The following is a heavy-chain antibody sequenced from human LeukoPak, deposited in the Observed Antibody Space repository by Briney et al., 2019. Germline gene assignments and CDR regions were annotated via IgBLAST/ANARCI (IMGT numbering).Heavy chain of an antibody. CDR1: GGSISSYY. V-gene: IGHV4-4*07. D-gene: IGHD6-13*01. CDR3: ARVGSSWFDAFDI. CDR2: IYTSGGT. Sequence: SETLSLTCTVSGGSISSYYWSWIRQPAGKGLEWIGRIYTSGGTNYNPSLRSRVTMSVDTSKNQFSLKLSSVTAADTAVYYCARVGSSWFDAFDIWGQGTMVTVSS. J-gene: IGHJ3*02.